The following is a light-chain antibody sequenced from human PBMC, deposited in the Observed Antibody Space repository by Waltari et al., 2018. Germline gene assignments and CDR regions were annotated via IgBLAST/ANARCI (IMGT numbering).Light chain of an antibody. CDR2: NTD. CDR1: SGSVPPNSY. J-gene: IGLJ3*02. Sequence: QTVVTQAPSFSVSPGGTVTLTCCLSSGSVPPNSYPSWSQQTPGQAPRTVIYNTDTRSFGVPDRFSGSILGNKAALTITGAQADDESDYYCVLYVGRGIWMFGGGTKLTVL. V-gene: IGLV8-61*01. CDR3: VLYVGRGIWM.